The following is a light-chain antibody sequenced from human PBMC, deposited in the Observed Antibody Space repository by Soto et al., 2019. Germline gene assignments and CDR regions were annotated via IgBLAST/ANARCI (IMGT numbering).Light chain of an antibody. CDR1: SSDIGGYKY. J-gene: IGLJ3*02. Sequence: LTQPASVSGSLGQSITISCPGTSSDIGGYKYVSWYQQHPGKAPKLIIFEVSNRPSGVSDRFSSSNSGNTASPTISGLQVEDEADYYCTSDSRYRVLVFGGGTKVTVL. CDR2: EVS. V-gene: IGLV2-14*01. CDR3: TSDSRYRVLV.